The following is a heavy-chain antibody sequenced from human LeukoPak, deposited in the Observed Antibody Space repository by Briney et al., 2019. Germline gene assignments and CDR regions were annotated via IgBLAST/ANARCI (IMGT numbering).Heavy chain of an antibody. CDR3: ARDKYSSGWYNLDY. V-gene: IGHV3-21*01. D-gene: IGHD6-19*01. CDR1: GFTFSTCS. J-gene: IGHJ4*02. CDR2: ISGSSYHI. Sequence: GGSLRLSCAASGFTFSTCSMKWVRQAPGKALEWVSSISGSSYHIYYADSVKGRFTISRDNSKNTLYLQMNSLRAEDTAVYYCARDKYSSGWYNLDYWGQGTLVTVSS.